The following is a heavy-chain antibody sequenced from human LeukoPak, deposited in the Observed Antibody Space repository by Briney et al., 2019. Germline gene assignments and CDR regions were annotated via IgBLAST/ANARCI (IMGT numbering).Heavy chain of an antibody. CDR3: ARDPTTYGSGSYYYYFDY. V-gene: IGHV3-21*01. CDR1: GFTFSSYS. J-gene: IGHJ4*02. Sequence: GSLRLSCAASGFTFSSYSMNWVRQAPGKGLEWVSSISSTSGYIYYADSVKGRFTISRDNAKNSLYLQMNSLRAEDTAVCYCARDPTTYGSGSYYYYFDYWGQGTLVTVSS. CDR2: ISSTSGYI. D-gene: IGHD3-10*01.